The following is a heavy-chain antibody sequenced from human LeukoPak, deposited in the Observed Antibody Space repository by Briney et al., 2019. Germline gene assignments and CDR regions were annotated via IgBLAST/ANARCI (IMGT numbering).Heavy chain of an antibody. CDR3: AKESDSGYHSEGPKN. CDR2: VRNDGSNE. V-gene: IGHV3-30*02. Sequence: GGSLGLSCAASGFVVSDYGVHWVRQAPGKGLEWVAFVRNDGSNEYYVGSVKGRFTISRDKSKNTVYLQMNSLRVEDTAVYSCAKESDSGYHSEGPKNWGLGTLVTVSS. D-gene: IGHD5-12*01. CDR1: GFVVSDYG. J-gene: IGHJ4*02.